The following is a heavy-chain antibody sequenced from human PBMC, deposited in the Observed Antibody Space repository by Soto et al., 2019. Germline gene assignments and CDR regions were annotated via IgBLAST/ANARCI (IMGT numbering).Heavy chain of an antibody. Sequence: QVQLVESGGGVVQPGRSLRLSCAASGFTFSTDAMHWVRQAPGKGQEWVAVISYDESDKFYADSVNGRFTISKDNSKNTLYLPMNSLRVEDTAVYYCVKSQFSEMGGYPLDSWGQGTLVTVSS. CDR3: VKSQFSEMGGYPLDS. D-gene: IGHD3-22*01. CDR2: ISYDESDK. CDR1: GFTFSTDA. J-gene: IGHJ4*02. V-gene: IGHV3-30*18.